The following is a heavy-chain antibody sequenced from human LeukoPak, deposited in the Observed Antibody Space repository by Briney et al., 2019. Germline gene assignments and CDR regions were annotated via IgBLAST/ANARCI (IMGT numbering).Heavy chain of an antibody. CDR1: GFSFSKAW. J-gene: IGHJ4*02. CDR3: TTGGINWNYVGY. D-gene: IGHD1-7*01. CDR2: IKTETDGGTT. V-gene: IGHV3-15*01. Sequence: GGSLRLSCGASGFSFSKAWMSWVRQAPGKGLEWVGRIKTETDGGTTDYAAPVKGRFSTSRDDSKNTLFLQMNSLNTADTAVYYCTTGGINWNYVGYWGQGTLVTVSS.